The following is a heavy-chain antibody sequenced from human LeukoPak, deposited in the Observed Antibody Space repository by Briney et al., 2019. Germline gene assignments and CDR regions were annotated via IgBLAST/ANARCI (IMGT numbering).Heavy chain of an antibody. CDR2: ISWNSGTI. D-gene: IGHD1-26*01. Sequence: PGGSLRLSCAASGFTFDDYAMHWVRQAPGKGLEWVSGISWNSGTIGYADSVKGRFTISRDNAKNSLYLQTNSLRDDDMALYYCARGNSGSYSQDWFDPWGQGTLVTVSS. CDR1: GFTFDDYA. J-gene: IGHJ5*02. CDR3: ARGNSGSYSQDWFDP. V-gene: IGHV3-9*03.